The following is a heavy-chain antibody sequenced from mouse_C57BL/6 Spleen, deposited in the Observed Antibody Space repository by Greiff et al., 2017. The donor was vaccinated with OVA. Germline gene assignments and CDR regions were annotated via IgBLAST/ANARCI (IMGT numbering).Heavy chain of an antibody. Sequence: VQLQESGPGLVQPSQSLSITCTVSGFSLTSYGVHWVRQSPGQGLEWLGVIWSGGSTDYNAAFISRLSISKDNSKSQVFFKMNSLQADDTAIYYCASYYYGSSSFAYWGQGTLVTVSA. V-gene: IGHV2-2*01. D-gene: IGHD1-1*01. CDR2: IWSGGST. CDR1: GFSLTSYG. CDR3: ASYYYGSSSFAY. J-gene: IGHJ3*01.